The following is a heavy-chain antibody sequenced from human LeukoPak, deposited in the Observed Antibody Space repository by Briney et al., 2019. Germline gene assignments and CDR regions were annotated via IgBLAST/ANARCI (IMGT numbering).Heavy chain of an antibody. J-gene: IGHJ5*02. CDR1: GDSLSSNSAT. Sequence: SQTLSLTCDITGDSLSSNSATWSWIRQSPSRGLEWLGRTYFRSKWYNDYAGSVKGRIIINADTSKNQFSLHLNSVTPEDTALYYSTRVAGGGSNWFDPWGQGTLVTVSS. D-gene: IGHD3-16*01. CDR2: TYFRSKWYN. V-gene: IGHV6-1*01. CDR3: TRVAGGGSNWFDP.